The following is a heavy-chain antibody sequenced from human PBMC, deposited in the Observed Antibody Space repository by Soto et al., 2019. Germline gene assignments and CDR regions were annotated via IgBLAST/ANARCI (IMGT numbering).Heavy chain of an antibody. CDR1: GFTFSNAW. D-gene: IGHD6-6*01. Sequence: GGSLRLSCAASGFTFSNAWMSWVRQAPGKGLEWVGRIKRKADGGTIDYAAPVKGRFTISRDDSRKMVFLQMNSLKSEDTALYFCITDLGAARYFEFCGQGTLVTVSS. V-gene: IGHV3-15*01. CDR2: IKRKADGGTI. CDR3: ITDLGAARYFEF. J-gene: IGHJ4*02.